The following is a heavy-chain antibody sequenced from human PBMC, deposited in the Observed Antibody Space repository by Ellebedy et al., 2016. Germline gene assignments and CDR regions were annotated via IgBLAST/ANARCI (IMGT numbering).Heavy chain of an antibody. V-gene: IGHV1-8*01. D-gene: IGHD2-2*02. Sequence: ASVKVSCXTSGYIFSSYDINWVRQAPGQGLEWMGWMNPNSGNTGYAQKFQGRVTMTRNTSISTAYMELSSLRSEDTAVYYCARPVEPAAIRAKYYYYMDVWGKGTTVTVSS. CDR1: GYIFSSYD. CDR3: ARPVEPAAIRAKYYYYMDV. CDR2: MNPNSGNT. J-gene: IGHJ6*03.